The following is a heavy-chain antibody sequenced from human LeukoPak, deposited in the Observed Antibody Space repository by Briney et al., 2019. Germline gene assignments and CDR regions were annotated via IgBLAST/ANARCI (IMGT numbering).Heavy chain of an antibody. CDR1: GFTFSSYS. D-gene: IGHD4-17*01. CDR3: ARDYGAHDAFDI. V-gene: IGHV3-48*01. Sequence: GGSLRLSCAASGFTFSSYSMNWVRQAPGKGLEWVSYISSSSSTIYYADSVKGRFTISRDNAKNSLYLQMNSLRAEDTAVYYCARDYGAHDAFDIWGQGTMVTVPS. CDR2: ISSSSSTI. J-gene: IGHJ3*02.